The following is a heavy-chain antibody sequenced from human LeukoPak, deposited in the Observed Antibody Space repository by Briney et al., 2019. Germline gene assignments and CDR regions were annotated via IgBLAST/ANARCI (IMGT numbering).Heavy chain of an antibody. V-gene: IGHV4-4*02. CDR1: GGSISSSNW. CDR3: ARGTYVGAFDI. J-gene: IGHJ3*02. CDR2: IYHSGST. D-gene: IGHD3-10*02. Sequence: PSETLSLTCAVSGGSISSSNWWNWVRQPPGKGLEWIGQIYHSGSTNYNPSLKTRVTISVDKSKSQFSLNLTSVTAADTAVYYCARGTYVGAFDIWGQGTMVTVSS.